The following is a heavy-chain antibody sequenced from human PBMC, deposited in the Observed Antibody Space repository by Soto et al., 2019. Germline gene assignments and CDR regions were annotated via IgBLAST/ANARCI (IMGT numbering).Heavy chain of an antibody. J-gene: IGHJ4*02. D-gene: IGHD6-13*01. V-gene: IGHV3-23*01. CDR3: AKDVAAAGENYFDY. CDR1: GCNFSTYS. Sequence: GRSLRLPCAASGCNFSTYSMNWVRQAPGMGLEWVSAVSGSGGSTSYADSVRGRFTISRDDSKNTLYLQMNTLRAEDTVVYYCAKDVAAAGENYFDYWGQRT. CDR2: VSGSGGST.